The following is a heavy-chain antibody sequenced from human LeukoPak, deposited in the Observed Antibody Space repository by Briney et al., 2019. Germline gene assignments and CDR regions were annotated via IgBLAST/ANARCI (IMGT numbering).Heavy chain of an antibody. V-gene: IGHV4-30-2*01. Sequence: PSETLSLTCTVSGGAISSGDYYWSWIRQPPGKGLEWIGYIYHSGSTYYNPSLKSRVTISVDRSKNQFSLMLSSVTAADTAVYYCARESGGNEGLYFQHWGQGTLVTVSS. D-gene: IGHD4-23*01. CDR3: ARESGGNEGLYFQH. J-gene: IGHJ1*01. CDR2: IYHSGST. CDR1: GGAISSGDYY.